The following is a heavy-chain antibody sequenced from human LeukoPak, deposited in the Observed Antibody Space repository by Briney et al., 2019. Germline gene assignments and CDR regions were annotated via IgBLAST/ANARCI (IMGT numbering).Heavy chain of an antibody. CDR3: ARYSGYDSTFDY. Sequence: PGGSLRLSCAASGFTVSSNYMSWVRQAPGKGLEWVSVIYSGGSTYYADSVKGRFTISRDNSKNTLYLQMNCLRAEDTAVYYCARYSGYDSTFDYWGQGTLVTVSS. J-gene: IGHJ4*02. CDR2: IYSGGST. D-gene: IGHD5-12*01. V-gene: IGHV3-53*01. CDR1: GFTVSSNY.